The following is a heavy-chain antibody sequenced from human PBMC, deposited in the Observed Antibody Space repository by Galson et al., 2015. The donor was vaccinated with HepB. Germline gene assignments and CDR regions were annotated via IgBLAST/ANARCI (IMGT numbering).Heavy chain of an antibody. CDR2: ISYDGSNK. V-gene: IGHV3-30-3*01. CDR3: ARDHERLAAAGLSDY. D-gene: IGHD6-13*01. CDR1: GFTFSSYA. Sequence: SLRLSCAASGFTFSSYAMHWVRQAPGKGLEWVAVISYDGSNKYYADSVKGRFTISRDNSKNTLYLQMNSLRAEDTAVYYCARDHERLAAAGLSDYWGQGTLVTVSS. J-gene: IGHJ4*02.